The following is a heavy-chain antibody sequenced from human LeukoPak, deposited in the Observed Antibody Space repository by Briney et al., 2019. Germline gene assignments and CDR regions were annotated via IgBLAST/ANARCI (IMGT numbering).Heavy chain of an antibody. CDR3: AKDIGSSSHYYYYGMDV. Sequence: GRSRRLSCAASGFTFDDYAMHWVRQAPGKGLEWVSGISWNSGSIGYADSVKGRFTISRDNAKNSLYLQMNSLRAEDTALYYCAKDIGSSSHYYYYGMDVWGQGTTVTVSS. CDR1: GFTFDDYA. J-gene: IGHJ6*02. D-gene: IGHD6-13*01. CDR2: ISWNSGSI. V-gene: IGHV3-9*01.